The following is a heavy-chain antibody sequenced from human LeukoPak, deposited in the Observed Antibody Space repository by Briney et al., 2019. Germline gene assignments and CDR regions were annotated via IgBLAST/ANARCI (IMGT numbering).Heavy chain of an antibody. CDR1: GGSISTYY. Sequence: SETLPLTCSVSGGSISTYYWSWMRQSPEKGLEWIGHIYNSGANTNYNPPLKSRVTISVDTSKDEFSLKLSSVTATDTAVYYCARSLRDVYNNPVPYAINVWGQGKKVTVSP. J-gene: IGHJ3*01. CDR2: IYNSGANT. V-gene: IGHV4-59*01. D-gene: IGHD5-24*01. CDR3: ARSLRDVYNNPVPYAINV.